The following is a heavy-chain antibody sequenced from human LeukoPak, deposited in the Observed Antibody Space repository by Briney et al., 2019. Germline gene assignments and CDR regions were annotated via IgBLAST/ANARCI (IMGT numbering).Heavy chain of an antibody. CDR3: AKGYCSSTTCCVDY. D-gene: IGHD2-2*01. Sequence: GGSLRLSCAASGFTFSSYWMSWVRQAPGKGLEWVANIKQDGSEKYYVDSVKGRFTISRDNSKNTLYLQMNSLRAEDTAVYYCAKGYCSSTTCCVDYWGQGTLVTVSS. V-gene: IGHV3-7*01. CDR2: IKQDGSEK. CDR1: GFTFSSYW. J-gene: IGHJ4*02.